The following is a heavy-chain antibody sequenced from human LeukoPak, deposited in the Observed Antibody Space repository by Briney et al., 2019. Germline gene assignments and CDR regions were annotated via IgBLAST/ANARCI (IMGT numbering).Heavy chain of an antibody. CDR3: ARDLNGGNSA. J-gene: IGHJ5*02. CDR2: INPSSGGT. V-gene: IGHV1-2*02. CDR1: GYTFTGYY. Sequence: ASVKVSCKASGYTFTGYYMHWVRQAPGQGLEWMGWINPSSGGTNYAQKFQGRVTMTKDTSINIDYMELSSLRSDDTAVYYYARDLNGGNSAWGQGTLVTVSS. D-gene: IGHD4-23*01.